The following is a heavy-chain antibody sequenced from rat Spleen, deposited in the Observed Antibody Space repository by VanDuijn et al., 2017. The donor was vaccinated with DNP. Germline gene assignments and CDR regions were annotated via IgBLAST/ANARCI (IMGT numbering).Heavy chain of an antibody. D-gene: IGHD1-3*01. CDR1: GFIFNDYG. V-gene: IGHV5-7*01. J-gene: IGHJ4*01. CDR3: ARSVRATSYYAMDA. CDR2: ISYDGGIT. Sequence: EVQLVESGGDLVQPGRSLKLSCAASGFIFNDYGMAWVRQAPTKGLEWVAYISYDGGITSYGDSVKGRFTISRDNAKSTLYLQMDSLRSEDTATYYCARSVRATSYYAMDAWGQGTSVTVSS.